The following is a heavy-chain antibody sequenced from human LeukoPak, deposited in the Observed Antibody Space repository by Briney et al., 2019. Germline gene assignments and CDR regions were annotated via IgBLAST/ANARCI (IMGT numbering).Heavy chain of an antibody. Sequence: SETLSLTCAVYGGSFSGYYWSWIRQPPGKGLEWIGEINHSGSTNYNPSLKSRVTISVDTSKNQFSLKLSSVTAADTAVYYCARHHYYGSGSYYPYDYWGQGTLVTVSS. CDR3: ARHHYYGSGSYYPYDY. J-gene: IGHJ4*02. V-gene: IGHV4-34*01. D-gene: IGHD3-10*01. CDR1: GGSFSGYY. CDR2: INHSGST.